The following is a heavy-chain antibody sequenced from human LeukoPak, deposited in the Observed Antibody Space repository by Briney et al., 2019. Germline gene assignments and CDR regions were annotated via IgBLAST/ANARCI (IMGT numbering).Heavy chain of an antibody. CDR1: GFTFSSHA. V-gene: IGHV3-30*04. J-gene: IGHJ4*02. Sequence: GGSLRLSCAASGFTFSSHALHWVRQAPGKGLEWVAVISYDGSTKYYADSVKGRFTISRDNSKNTLYLQMNSLRAEDTAVYYCAKDWRFVAAAGTHFDYWGQGTLVTVSS. CDR3: AKDWRFVAAAGTHFDY. CDR2: ISYDGSTK. D-gene: IGHD6-13*01.